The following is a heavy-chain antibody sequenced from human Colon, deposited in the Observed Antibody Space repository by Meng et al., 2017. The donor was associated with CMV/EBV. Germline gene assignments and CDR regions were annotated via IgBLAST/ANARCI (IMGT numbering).Heavy chain of an antibody. J-gene: IGHJ5*02. Sequence: GSLRLSCTVSGGSISSSSYYWGWIRQPPGKGLEWIGSIHYSGSTYYNPSLKSRVTISVDTSKNQFSLKVSSVTAADTAVYYCARESRGSWYDNWFDPWGQGTLVTVSS. V-gene: IGHV4-39*07. CDR1: GGSISSSSYY. CDR2: IHYSGST. CDR3: ARESRGSWYDNWFDP. D-gene: IGHD6-13*01.